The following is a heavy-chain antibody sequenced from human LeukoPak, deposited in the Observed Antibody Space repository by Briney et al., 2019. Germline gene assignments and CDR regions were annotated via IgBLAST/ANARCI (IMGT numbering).Heavy chain of an antibody. J-gene: IGHJ4*02. Sequence: ASVKVSCKASGYTFTSDGMSWGRQAPGQGLEWMGWMSAYKGNKNYAQKLQGRVTITTDTSTSTAYMELRRLRSDDTAVYFFSQAEDGIRYFDWLPNPDYWGQGTLVTVSS. V-gene: IGHV1-18*04. CDR2: MSAYKGNK. D-gene: IGHD3-9*01. CDR1: GYTFTSDG. CDR3: SQAEDGIRYFDWLPNPDY.